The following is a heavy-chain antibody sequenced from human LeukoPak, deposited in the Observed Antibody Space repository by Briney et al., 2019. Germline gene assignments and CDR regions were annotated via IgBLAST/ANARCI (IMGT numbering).Heavy chain of an antibody. J-gene: IGHJ4*02. V-gene: IGHV1-69*06. CDR2: IIPIFGTA. CDR3: ARVPLRGLGLRYFDWLFYFDY. D-gene: IGHD3-9*01. Sequence: SVKVSCKASGGTFSSYAISWVPQAPGQGLEWMGGIIPIFGTANYAQKFQGRVTITADKSTSTAYMELSSLRSEDTAVYYCARVPLRGLGLRYFDWLFYFDYWGQGTLVTVSS. CDR1: GGTFSSYA.